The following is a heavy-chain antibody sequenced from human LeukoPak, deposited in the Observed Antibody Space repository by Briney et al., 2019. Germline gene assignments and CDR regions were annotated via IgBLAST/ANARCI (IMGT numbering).Heavy chain of an antibody. Sequence: GESLKISCKGSGYSFTSYWLGWVRQMPGQGLEWMGFIYPGDSDTRYSPSFQGQVTISADKSISTAYLQWSSLKASDTAMYYCARLSGSGSYYNMQGNRFDPWGQGTLVTVSS. CDR2: IYPGDSDT. D-gene: IGHD3-10*01. CDR1: GYSFTSYW. CDR3: ARLSGSGSYYNMQGNRFDP. J-gene: IGHJ5*02. V-gene: IGHV5-51*01.